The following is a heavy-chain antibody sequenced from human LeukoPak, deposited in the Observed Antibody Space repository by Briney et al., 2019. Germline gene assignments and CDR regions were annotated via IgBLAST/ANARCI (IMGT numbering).Heavy chain of an antibody. CDR1: GYTFTNYA. D-gene: IGHD3-10*01. Sequence: GASVKVSCKASGYTFTNYAMNWVRQAPGQGLEWMGWINTNTGNPTYAQGFTGRFVFSLDTSVTTAYLQISSLKAEDTAVYYCARRAWFGELLPYYYYGMDVWGQGTTVTVSS. CDR2: INTNTGNP. J-gene: IGHJ6*02. CDR3: ARRAWFGELLPYYYYGMDV. V-gene: IGHV7-4-1*02.